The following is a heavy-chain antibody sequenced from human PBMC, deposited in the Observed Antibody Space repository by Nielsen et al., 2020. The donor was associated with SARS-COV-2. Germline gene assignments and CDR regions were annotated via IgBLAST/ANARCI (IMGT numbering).Heavy chain of an antibody. J-gene: IGHJ6*02. V-gene: IGHV4-34*01. Sequence: SETLSLTCAVYGGSFSGYYWTWIRQPPGKGLEWIGEINHSGSTNYNPSLKSRVTISVDTSKNQFSLKLSSVTAADTAVYYCARGDGAYSSSSDYYYYYGMDVWGQGTTVTVSS. CDR3: ARGDGAYSSSSDYYYYYGMDV. D-gene: IGHD6-6*01. CDR1: GGSFSGYY. CDR2: INHSGST.